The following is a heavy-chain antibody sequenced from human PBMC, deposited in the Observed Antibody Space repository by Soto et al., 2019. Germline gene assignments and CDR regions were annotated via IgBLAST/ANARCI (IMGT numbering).Heavy chain of an antibody. CDR1: GFTFDDYT. D-gene: IGHD6-6*01. V-gene: IGHV3-43*01. Sequence: GGSLRLSCAASGFTFDDYTMHWVRQAPGRGLEWVSLISWDGGSTYYADSVKGRFTISRDNSKNSLYLQMNSLRTEDTALYYCAKSPGIAALDYYYGMDVWGQGTTVTVSS. CDR2: ISWDGGST. CDR3: AKSPGIAALDYYYGMDV. J-gene: IGHJ6*02.